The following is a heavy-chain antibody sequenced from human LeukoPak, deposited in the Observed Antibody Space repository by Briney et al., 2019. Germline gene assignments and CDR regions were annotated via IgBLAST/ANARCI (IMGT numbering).Heavy chain of an antibody. CDR3: ARGGQVVGGTTTIDY. D-gene: IGHD1-26*01. Sequence: SGGSLRLSCAASGFTFSSYAMHWVRQAPGKGLEWVAVISYDGSNKYYADSVKGRFTISRDNSKSTLYLQMNSLRAEDTAVYFCARGGQVVGGTTTIDYWGQGTLVTVSS. J-gene: IGHJ4*02. V-gene: IGHV3-30*04. CDR1: GFTFSSYA. CDR2: ISYDGSNK.